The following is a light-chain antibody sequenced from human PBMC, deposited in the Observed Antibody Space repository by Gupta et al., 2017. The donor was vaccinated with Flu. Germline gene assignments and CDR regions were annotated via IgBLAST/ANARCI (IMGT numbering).Light chain of an antibody. CDR1: QSVSSSY. CDR2: VAY. CDR3: QKYGQQPIT. J-gene: IGKJ3*01. Sequence: ETVLTQSPGTLSMSPGERATLSCRASQSVSSSYLAWYQQQPGQAPRLLIHVAYSRATGSPDRCSGSGSGTDVTPPITSLEPEDGAGDYSQKYGQQPITFGHGTKVEIK. V-gene: IGKV3-20*01.